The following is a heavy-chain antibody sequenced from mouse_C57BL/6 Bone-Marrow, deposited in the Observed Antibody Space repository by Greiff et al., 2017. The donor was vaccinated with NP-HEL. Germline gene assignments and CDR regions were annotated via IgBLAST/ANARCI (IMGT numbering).Heavy chain of an antibody. CDR3: ARKITTEGVYYAMDY. CDR1: GYTFTSYW. D-gene: IGHD2-4*01. CDR2: IYPGSGST. J-gene: IGHJ4*01. V-gene: IGHV1-55*01. Sequence: VQLQQPGAELVKPGASVKMSCKASGYTFTSYWITWVKQRPGQGLEWIGDIYPGSGSTNYNEKFKSKATLTVDTSSSTAYMQLSSLTSEDSAVYYCARKITTEGVYYAMDYWGQGTSVTVSS.